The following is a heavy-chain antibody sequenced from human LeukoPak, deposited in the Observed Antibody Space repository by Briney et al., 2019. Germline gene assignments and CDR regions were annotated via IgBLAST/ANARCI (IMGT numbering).Heavy chain of an antibody. Sequence: TGGSLRLSCAASGFTFSSYGMHWVRQAPGKGLEWVAVIWYDGSNKYYADSVKGRFTISRDNSKNTLYLQMNSLRAEDTAVYYCARDQAVVGGFDPWGQGTLATVSS. CDR2: IWYDGSNK. CDR1: GFTFSSYG. V-gene: IGHV3-33*01. D-gene: IGHD3-16*01. J-gene: IGHJ5*02. CDR3: ARDQAVVGGFDP.